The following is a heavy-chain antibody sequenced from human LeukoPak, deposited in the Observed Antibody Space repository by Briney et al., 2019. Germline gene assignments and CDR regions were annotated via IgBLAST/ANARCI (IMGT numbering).Heavy chain of an antibody. CDR3: ARLLVRSGPFDY. CDR1: GGSISTYY. D-gene: IGHD3-10*01. J-gene: IGHJ4*02. V-gene: IGHV4-59*12. CDR2: IYYSGST. Sequence: SETLSLTCTASGGSISTYYWSWIRQPPGKGLEWIGYIYYSGSTNYNPSLKSRVTISVDTSKNQFSLKLSSVTAADTAVYYCARLLVRSGPFDYWGQGTLVTVSS.